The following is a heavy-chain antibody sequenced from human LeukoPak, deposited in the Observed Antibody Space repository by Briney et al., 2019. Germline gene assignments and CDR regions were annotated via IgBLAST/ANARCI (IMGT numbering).Heavy chain of an antibody. CDR1: GYTFTSYG. D-gene: IGHD5-24*01. CDR2: IRVYNGDT. J-gene: IGHJ4*02. Sequence: GASVKVSCKPSGYTFTSYGISWVRQAPGQGLEWMGWIRVYNGDTNYAQKFKGRVTMTTDTSINTAYIELRSLGSDDTAVYYCARGGSRVTTINILDYWGQGTLVTVSS. V-gene: IGHV1-18*01. CDR3: ARGGSRVTTINILDY.